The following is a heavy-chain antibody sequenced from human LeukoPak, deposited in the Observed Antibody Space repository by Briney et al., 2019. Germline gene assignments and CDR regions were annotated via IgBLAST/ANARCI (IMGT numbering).Heavy chain of an antibody. V-gene: IGHV3-30-3*01. CDR3: ARDHPWGWGYYFDY. CDR2: ISYDGSNK. D-gene: IGHD3-16*01. CDR1: GFTFSTYS. J-gene: IGHJ4*02. Sequence: GGSLRLSCAASGFTFSTYSMHWVRQAPGKGLEWVAVISYDGSNKYYTDSVKGRFTISRDNSKNTLYLQMNSLRAEDTAVYYCARDHPWGWGYYFDYWGQGTLVTVSS.